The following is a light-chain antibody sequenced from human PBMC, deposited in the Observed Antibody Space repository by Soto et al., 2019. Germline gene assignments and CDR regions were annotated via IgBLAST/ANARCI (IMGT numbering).Light chain of an antibody. CDR1: QSVLYSSNNKNY. J-gene: IGKJ2*01. V-gene: IGKV4-1*01. CDR3: QQCYNTPYT. CDR2: WAS. Sequence: DIVMTQSPDSLAVSLGERATINCKSSQSVLYSSNNKNYLAWYQQKPGQPPKLLIYWASTRESGVPDRFSGSGSGTDFTLTISSLQAEDVVVYYCQQCYNTPYTFGQGTKVDIK.